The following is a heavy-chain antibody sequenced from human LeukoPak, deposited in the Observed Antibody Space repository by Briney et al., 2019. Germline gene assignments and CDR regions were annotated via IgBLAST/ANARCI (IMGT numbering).Heavy chain of an antibody. J-gene: IGHJ4*02. CDR1: GGSIYTSNW. CDR2: VYHSGST. Sequence: PSGILSLTCGVSGGSIYTSNWWTWVRQPPGKGLEWIGEVYHSGSTRYSPSLKSRVTILVDKSKNQFFLRLNSVTAADTAVYYCARDRGYCDGGSCYSFDFWGQGTLVTVSS. V-gene: IGHV4-4*02. CDR3: ARDRGYCDGGSCYSFDF. D-gene: IGHD2-15*01.